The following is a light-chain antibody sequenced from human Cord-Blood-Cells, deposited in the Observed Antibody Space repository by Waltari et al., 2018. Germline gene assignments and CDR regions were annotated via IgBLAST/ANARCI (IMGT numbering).Light chain of an antibody. Sequence: AIRMTQSPSSFSASTGDRVTITCRASQGISSYLAWYQQKPGKAPKLLIYAASTLQRGVPSRFSGSGSGTDFTLTISCLQSEDFATYYCQQYYSYPPYTFGQGTKLEIK. CDR2: AAS. CDR1: QGISSY. V-gene: IGKV1-8*01. J-gene: IGKJ2*01. CDR3: QQYYSYPPYT.